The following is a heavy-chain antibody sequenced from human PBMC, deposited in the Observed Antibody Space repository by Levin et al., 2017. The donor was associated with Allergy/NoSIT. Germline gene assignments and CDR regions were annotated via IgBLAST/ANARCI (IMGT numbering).Heavy chain of an antibody. V-gene: IGHV3-21*04. CDR1: GFSLSGYS. Sequence: PGGSLRLSCVASGFSLSGYSMNWVRQAPGKGLEWVSPISGSGTNINYVDSVKGRFPISRDDAKNSVYLQMNSLRDEDTAVYYCARDQGLAWGRGVLVTVSS. CDR3: ARDQGLA. CDR2: ISGSGTNI. J-gene: IGHJ5*02.